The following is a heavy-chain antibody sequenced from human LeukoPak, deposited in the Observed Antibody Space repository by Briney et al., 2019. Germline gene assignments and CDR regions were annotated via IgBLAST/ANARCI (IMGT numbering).Heavy chain of an antibody. CDR1: GGSFSGYY. Sequence: SETLSLTCAVYGGSFSGYYWSWIRQPPEKGLEWIGEINHSGRIQYNPSLKSRVTISVDTSKNQFSLKMTSVTAADTGIYYCARNFGYWGQGILVTVSS. CDR3: ARNFGY. CDR2: INHSGRI. V-gene: IGHV4-34*01. J-gene: IGHJ4*02.